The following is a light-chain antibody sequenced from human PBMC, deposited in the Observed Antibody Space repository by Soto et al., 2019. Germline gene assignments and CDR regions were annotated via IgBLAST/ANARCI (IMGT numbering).Light chain of an antibody. CDR3: QQSYSTTIT. J-gene: IGKJ5*01. Sequence: DIQITQSPASLSSCLLDIVTITCRASQSISSYLNWYHQKPGKAPKLLIYAASSLQSGVPSRFSGSGSGTDFTLTISSLQPEDFATYYCQQSYSTTITFGQGTRLEIK. CDR2: AAS. V-gene: IGKV1-39*01. CDR1: QSISSY.